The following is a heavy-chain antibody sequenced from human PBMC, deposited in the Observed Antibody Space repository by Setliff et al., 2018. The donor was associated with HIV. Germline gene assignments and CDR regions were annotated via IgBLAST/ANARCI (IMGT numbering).Heavy chain of an antibody. CDR3: ARCSYVWGSYRMQP. Sequence: ASVKVSCKASGYTFTDYYMHWVRQAPGQGLEWMGWIKPNSGGTNYAQKFQGRVTMTRDTSISTAYMELSSLRSEDTAVYYCARCSYVWGSYRMQPWGQGTLVTVSS. CDR1: GYTFTDYY. CDR2: IKPNSGGT. J-gene: IGHJ5*02. D-gene: IGHD3-16*02. V-gene: IGHV1-2*02.